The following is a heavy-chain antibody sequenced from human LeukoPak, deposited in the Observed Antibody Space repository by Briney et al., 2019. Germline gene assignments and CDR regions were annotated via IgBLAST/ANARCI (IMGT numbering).Heavy chain of an antibody. CDR3: ARGMATITAAFFDY. CDR2: IIPIFGTA. CDR1: GGTFSSSA. Sequence: SVKVSCKASGGTFSSSAISWGRQGPGQGLEWMGVIIPIFGTANYAQKFQGRVTITADESTSTAYMELSSLRSEDMAVYYCARGMATITAAFFDYWGQGTLVTVSS. J-gene: IGHJ4*02. V-gene: IGHV1-69*13. D-gene: IGHD5-24*01.